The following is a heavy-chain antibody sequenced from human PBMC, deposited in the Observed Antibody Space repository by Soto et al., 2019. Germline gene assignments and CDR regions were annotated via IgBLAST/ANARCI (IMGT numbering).Heavy chain of an antibody. J-gene: IGHJ4*02. V-gene: IGHV3-23*01. CDR2: ITNTGITT. D-gene: IGHD4-17*01. Sequence: GGSLRLSCAASGCGLSTHALSWVRQAPGKGLEWLSSITNTGITTHYADSVKGRFTISRENSRNTLHLQMNNLRVDDTAVYYCAKGFDYGDTKHIDHWGQGTLVTVSS. CDR1: GCGLSTHA. CDR3: AKGFDYGDTKHIDH.